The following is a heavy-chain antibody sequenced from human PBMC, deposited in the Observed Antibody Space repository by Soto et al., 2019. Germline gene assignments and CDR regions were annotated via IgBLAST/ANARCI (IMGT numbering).Heavy chain of an antibody. Sequence: QVQLVQSGAEVKKPGSSVKVSCKASGGTFSSYAISWVRQAPGQGLEWMGGIIPIFGTANYAQKVQGRVTITADESTSTAYMELSSLRSEDTAVYYCARGGNYYDSSGYYYDHWGQGTLVTVSS. V-gene: IGHV1-69*01. CDR2: IIPIFGTA. D-gene: IGHD3-22*01. J-gene: IGHJ4*02. CDR1: GGTFSSYA. CDR3: ARGGNYYDSSGYYYDH.